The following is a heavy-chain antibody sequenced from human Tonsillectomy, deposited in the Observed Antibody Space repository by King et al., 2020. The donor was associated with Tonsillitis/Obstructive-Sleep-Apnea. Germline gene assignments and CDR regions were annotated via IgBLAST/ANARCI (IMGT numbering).Heavy chain of an antibody. CDR2: ISYDGSNK. CDR3: AKEGRVTIFGVLKYYFDF. Sequence: VQLVESGGGVVQPGRSLRLSCAASGFTFNDYGIHWVRQVPGKGLEWVAVISYDGSNKYYADSVKGRFTISRDNSKNTLSLQMDSLRTEDTAVYYCAKEGRVTIFGVLKYYFDFWGQGTLVTVS. J-gene: IGHJ4*02. V-gene: IGHV3-30*18. CDR1: GFTFNDYG. D-gene: IGHD3-3*01.